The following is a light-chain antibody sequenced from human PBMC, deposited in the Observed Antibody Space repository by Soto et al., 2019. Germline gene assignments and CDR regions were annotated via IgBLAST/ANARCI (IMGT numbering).Light chain of an antibody. CDR1: QDFSNY. J-gene: IGKJ3*01. CDR2: DAS. Sequence: DIQMTQSPSSLSASVGDRVTITCQASQDFSNYLNWYQQKPGKAPKLLIYDASNLETGVPSRFSGSGSGTHFTFTISSLQPEDLATYYCQQYDNLLSQFSPGTKVDIK. V-gene: IGKV1-33*01. CDR3: QQYDNLLSQ.